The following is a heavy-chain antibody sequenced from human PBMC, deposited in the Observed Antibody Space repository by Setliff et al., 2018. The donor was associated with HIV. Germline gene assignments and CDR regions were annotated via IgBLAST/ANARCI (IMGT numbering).Heavy chain of an antibody. CDR1: GGSVTSYY. V-gene: IGHV4-59*02. J-gene: IGHJ5*02. Sequence: KPSETLSLTCTVSGGSVTSYYWSWIRQSPEKGLEWIGYIYHTGITNYNPSLKSRLSTSIDTSKNQFSLSLRSVTAADTAVYYCARGLTAPAAAGSWGQGMLVTVSS. CDR3: ARGLTAPAAAGS. D-gene: IGHD6-13*01. CDR2: IYHTGIT.